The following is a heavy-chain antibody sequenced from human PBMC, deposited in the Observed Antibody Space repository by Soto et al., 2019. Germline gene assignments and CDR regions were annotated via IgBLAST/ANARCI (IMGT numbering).Heavy chain of an antibody. D-gene: IGHD1-1*01. CDR3: ARVERGTATTVVDAFDI. Sequence: QVQLQQWGAGLLKPSETLSLTCAVYGGFVSSGNYYWSWIRQPPGKGREWIGEMSHSGGTHFNPSLKSRVTISVDTSKNQFSLKMSSVTAADTALYYCARVERGTATTVVDAFDIWGPGTMVTVSS. J-gene: IGHJ3*02. CDR1: GGFVSSGNYY. V-gene: IGHV4-34*01. CDR2: MSHSGGT.